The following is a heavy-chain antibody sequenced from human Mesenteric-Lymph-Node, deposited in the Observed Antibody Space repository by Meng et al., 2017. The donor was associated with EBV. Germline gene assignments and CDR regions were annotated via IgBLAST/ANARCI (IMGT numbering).Heavy chain of an antibody. CDR3: ARAVAGKGTYDS. CDR1: GDSVPRNSGG. J-gene: IGHJ4*02. D-gene: IGHD6-19*01. CDR2: TYYRSKWYN. V-gene: IGHV6-1*01. Sequence: AQSQQLAHGPVMPPETVSLTCAISGDSVPRNSGGWAWIRQSPSRGLEWLGGTYYRSKWYNDYALSVESRITMNPDTSKNQSSLQLNSVTPDDTALYYCARAVAGKGTYDSWGQGTLVTVSS.